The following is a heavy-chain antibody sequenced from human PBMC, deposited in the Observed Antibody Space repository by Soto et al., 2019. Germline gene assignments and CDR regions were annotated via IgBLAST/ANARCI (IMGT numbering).Heavy chain of an antibody. J-gene: IGHJ2*01. CDR3: ARDLSVGDWYFDL. CDR1: GFTVSSNY. D-gene: IGHD3-16*01. CDR2: IYSGGST. Sequence: EVQLVESGGGLVQPGGSLRLSCAASGFTVSSNYMSWVRQAPGKGLEWVSVIYSGGSTYYADSVKGRFTISRDNSKNTLYLQMNSLRAEDTAVYYCARDLSVGDWYFDLWGRGTLVTVSS. V-gene: IGHV3-66*01.